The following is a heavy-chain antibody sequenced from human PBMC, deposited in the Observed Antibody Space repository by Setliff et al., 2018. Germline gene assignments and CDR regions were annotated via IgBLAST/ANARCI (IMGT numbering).Heavy chain of an antibody. D-gene: IGHD2-8*02. CDR1: AFTFKNYW. CDR2: IKQDGGEK. CDR3: ARDFSTGSSS. Sequence: SGGSLRLSCAASAFTFKNYWMSWVRQAPGKGLEWVANIKQDGGEKYYVGSVKGRFTISRDNANNLLYLHMSSLRAEDTAVYYCARDFSTGSSSWGQGTLVTVSS. V-gene: IGHV3-7*03. J-gene: IGHJ5*02.